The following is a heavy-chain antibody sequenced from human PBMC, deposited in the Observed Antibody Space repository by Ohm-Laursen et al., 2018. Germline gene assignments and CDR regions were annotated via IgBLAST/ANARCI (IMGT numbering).Heavy chain of an antibody. J-gene: IGHJ6*02. CDR3: ARDHIVVVTAPSYYYYGMDV. D-gene: IGHD2-21*02. Sequence: ESSVKVSCKASGGTFSSYAISWVRQAPGQGLEWMGIINPSGGSTSYAQKFQGRVTMTRGTSTSTVYMELSSLRSEDTAVYYCARDHIVVVTAPSYYYYGMDVWGQGTTVTVSS. CDR1: GGTFSSYA. V-gene: IGHV1-46*01. CDR2: INPSGGST.